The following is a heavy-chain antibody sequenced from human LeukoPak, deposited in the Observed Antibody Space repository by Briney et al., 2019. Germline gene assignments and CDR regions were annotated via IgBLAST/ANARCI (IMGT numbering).Heavy chain of an antibody. Sequence: GGSLRLSCAASGLTVSSSYMAWVRQAPGKGLEWVSVISSGGTTNFADSVKGRFIMSRDNSKNTLYLQMKNLRAEDTAVYYCASSGYWGQGTLVTVSS. CDR3: ASSGY. V-gene: IGHV3-53*01. J-gene: IGHJ4*02. CDR1: GLTVSSSY. CDR2: ISSGGTT. D-gene: IGHD6-19*01.